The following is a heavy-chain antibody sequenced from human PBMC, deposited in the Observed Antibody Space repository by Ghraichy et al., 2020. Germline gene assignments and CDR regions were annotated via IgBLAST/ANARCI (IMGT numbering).Heavy chain of an antibody. CDR2: IYYSGST. D-gene: IGHD6-13*01. CDR3: ARTQSYAYRSSWYPGQIDY. CDR1: GGSISSSSYY. J-gene: IGHJ4*02. V-gene: IGHV4-39*01. Sequence: SETLSLTCTVSGGSISSSSYYWGWIRQPPGKGLEWIGSIYYSGSTHYNPSLKSRVTISVDTSKSQFSLQLSPVTAADTAVYYCARTQSYAYRSSWYPGQIDYWGQGTLVTVSS.